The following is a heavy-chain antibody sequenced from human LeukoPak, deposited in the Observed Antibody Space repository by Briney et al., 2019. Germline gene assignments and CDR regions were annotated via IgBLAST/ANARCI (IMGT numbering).Heavy chain of an antibody. D-gene: IGHD3-9*01. Sequence: GGSLRLSCVVSGFTLSNYGMHWVRQAPGKGLEWVTVISSDGTNKYYADSVEGRFTITRDIFENTVYLQMNSLRADDTAVYYCARGQSGIRYFDWLLSDDWGQGTLVTVSS. CDR3: ARGQSGIRYFDWLLSDD. V-gene: IGHV3-30*03. J-gene: IGHJ4*02. CDR1: GFTLSNYG. CDR2: ISSDGTNK.